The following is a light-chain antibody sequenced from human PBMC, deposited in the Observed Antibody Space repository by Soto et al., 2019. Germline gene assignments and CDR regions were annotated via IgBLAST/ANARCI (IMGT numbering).Light chain of an antibody. CDR3: SSYTSSSTYV. CDR1: SSDVGNSNG. Sequence: QSVLTQPPSVSGSPGQSVAISCTGTSSDVGNSNGVSWYHQPPGTAPKLMIYDVNNRPSGVPDRFSGSKSGNTASLTISGLQAEDEGDYYCSSYTSSSTYVFGXGTKVTVL. J-gene: IGLJ1*01. V-gene: IGLV2-18*02. CDR2: DVN.